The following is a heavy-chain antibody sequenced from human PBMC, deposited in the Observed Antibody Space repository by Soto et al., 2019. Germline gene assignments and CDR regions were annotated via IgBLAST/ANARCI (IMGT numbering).Heavy chain of an antibody. CDR1: AGTVDRSNYS. D-gene: IGHD3-22*01. Sequence: PSETLSLTCSVSAGTVDRSNYSWNWIRQRPGKGLEWIVNISYSGGTNKNPALKSRITLSLDTSKNQCSLTLTFLTAADTAMDFCESSTYPSDCSGYHFKNLDSWGQGTLVTVSS. CDR2: ISYSGGT. V-gene: IGHV4-61*01. J-gene: IGHJ4*02. CDR3: ESSTYPSDCSGYHFKNLDS.